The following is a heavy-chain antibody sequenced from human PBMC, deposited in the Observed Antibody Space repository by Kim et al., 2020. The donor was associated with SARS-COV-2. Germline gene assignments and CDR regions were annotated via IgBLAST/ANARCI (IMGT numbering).Heavy chain of an antibody. CDR2: INQHGSEK. CDR3: ARNNARDV. CDR1: GFSFSNHW. Sequence: GGSLRLSCAASGFSFSNHWMTWVRQAPGRGPEWVANINQHGSEKYYVASVGGRFTIYRDDAKNSLYLQMNSLRAEDTATYYCARNNARDVWGQGTTVTVS. J-gene: IGHJ6*01. V-gene: IGHV3-7*03.